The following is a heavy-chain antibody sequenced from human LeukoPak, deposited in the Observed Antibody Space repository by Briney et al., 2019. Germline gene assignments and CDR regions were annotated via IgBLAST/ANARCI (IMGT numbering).Heavy chain of an antibody. D-gene: IGHD3-22*01. CDR2: MSGSSSII. CDR3: ARGGSSGDY. J-gene: IGHJ4*02. CDR1: GFTFSSYS. Sequence: GGSLRLSCAASGFTFSSYSMNWVRQAPGKGLEWVSYMSGSSSIIHYADSVKGRFTISRDNAINSLYLEMSSLRDEDTAVYYCARGGSSGDYWGQGTLVTVSS. V-gene: IGHV3-48*02.